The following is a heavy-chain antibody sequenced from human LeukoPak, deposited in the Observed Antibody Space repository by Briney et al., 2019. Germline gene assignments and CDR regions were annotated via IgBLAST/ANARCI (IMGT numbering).Heavy chain of an antibody. CDR1: SGPIHSITSDY. J-gene: IGHJ4*02. Sequence: SETLSLTRTVSSGPIHSITSDYWTWIRPPPGKGRKRIGYIHSSGATNYNPSLSRRVTMSVDTSKTHFSLRLSYVTAADTAAYYCATLGGSSTAGLDYWGRGTLVTVSS. CDR2: IHSSGAT. CDR3: ATLGGSSTAGLDY. V-gene: IGHV4-59*08. D-gene: IGHD2-2*01.